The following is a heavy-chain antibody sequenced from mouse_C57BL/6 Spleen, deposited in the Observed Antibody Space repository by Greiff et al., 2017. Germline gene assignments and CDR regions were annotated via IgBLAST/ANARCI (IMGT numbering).Heavy chain of an antibody. CDR3: TREDAYYYGSSYFDY. CDR2: ISSGGDYI. CDR1: GFTFSSYA. Sequence: EVKLVESGEGLVKPGGSLKLSCAASGFTFSSYAMSWVRQTPEKRLEWVAYISSGGDYIYYADTVKGRFTISRDNARNTLYLQMSSLKSEDTAMYYCTREDAYYYGSSYFDYWGQGTTLTVSS. D-gene: IGHD1-1*01. J-gene: IGHJ2*01. V-gene: IGHV5-9-1*02.